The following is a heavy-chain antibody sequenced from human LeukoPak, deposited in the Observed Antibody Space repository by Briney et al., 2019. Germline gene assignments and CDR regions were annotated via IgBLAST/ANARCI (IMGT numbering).Heavy chain of an antibody. D-gene: IGHD3-9*01. V-gene: IGHV4-61*01. CDR3: ARGNHVLRYFDWIPLRY. Sequence: SETLSLTCTVSGGSVSSGSYYWSWIRQPPGKGLEWIGYIYYSGSTNYNPSLKSRVTISVDTSKNQFSLKLSSVTAADTAVYYCARGNHVLRYFDWIPLRYWGQGTLVTVSS. CDR1: GGSVSSGSYY. J-gene: IGHJ4*02. CDR2: IYYSGST.